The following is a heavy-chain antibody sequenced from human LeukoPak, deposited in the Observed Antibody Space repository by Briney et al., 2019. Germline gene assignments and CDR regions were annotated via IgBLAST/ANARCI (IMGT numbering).Heavy chain of an antibody. D-gene: IGHD2-15*01. Sequence: GASVKVSCKASGYSFADYYMHWVRQAPGQGLEWMGWIKPNSGGTRSAQKFQGRVTMSRDTTISTAYMELSRLRSDDTAVYYCASPFCSGDSCNEWVGYFDYWDQGTLVTVSS. V-gene: IGHV1-2*02. CDR2: IKPNSGGT. CDR1: GYSFADYY. J-gene: IGHJ4*02. CDR3: ASPFCSGDSCNEWVGYFDY.